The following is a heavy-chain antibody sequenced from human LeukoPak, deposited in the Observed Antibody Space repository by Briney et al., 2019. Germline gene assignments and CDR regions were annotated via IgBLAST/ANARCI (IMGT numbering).Heavy chain of an antibody. Sequence: GESLKISCKGSGYSFTSYWIGWVRQMPGKGLEWMGIIYPGDSDTRYSPSFQGQVTISADKSISTAYLQWSSLKASDTAMYYCARSQSRIGIVGATFDYWGQGTLVTVSS. CDR2: IYPGDSDT. CDR1: GYSFTSYW. D-gene: IGHD1-26*01. V-gene: IGHV5-51*01. CDR3: ARSQSRIGIVGATFDY. J-gene: IGHJ4*02.